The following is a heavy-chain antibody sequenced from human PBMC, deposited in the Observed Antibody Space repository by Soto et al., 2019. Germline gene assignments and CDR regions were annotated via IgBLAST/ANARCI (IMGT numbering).Heavy chain of an antibody. CDR2: INPNSGGT. Sequence: ASVKVSCKASEYTFTDYYLHWVRQAPGQGLEWMGWINPNSGGTNYAQKFQDRVTMTRDTSISTAYTELSSLRPDDTAMYYCARDIVLVPAALVGMDVWGQGTTVTVSS. CDR3: ARDIVLVPAALVGMDV. J-gene: IGHJ6*02. CDR1: EYTFTDYY. D-gene: IGHD2-2*01. V-gene: IGHV1-2*02.